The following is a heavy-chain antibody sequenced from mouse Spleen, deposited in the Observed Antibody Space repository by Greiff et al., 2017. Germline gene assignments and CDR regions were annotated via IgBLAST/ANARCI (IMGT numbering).Heavy chain of an antibody. CDR1: GYTFTDYN. D-gene: IGHD2-3*01. CDR2: INPNNGGT. V-gene: IGHV1-18*01. J-gene: IGHJ3*01. Sequence: EVQRVESGPELVKPGASVKIPCKASGYTFTDYNMDWVKQSHGKSLEWIGDINPNNGGTIYNQKFKGKATLTVDKSSSTAYMELRSLTSEDTAVYYCARDDGYYAWFAYWGQGTLVTVSA. CDR3: ARDDGYYAWFAY.